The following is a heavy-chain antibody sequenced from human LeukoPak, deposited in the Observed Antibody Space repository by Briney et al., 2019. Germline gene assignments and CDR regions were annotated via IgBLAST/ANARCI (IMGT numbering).Heavy chain of an antibody. CDR3: ARAAVTTSRYFQH. V-gene: IGHV4-59*01. Sequence: SETLSLTCTVSGCTISNYYWSWIRQPPGKGLEWIGYIYNSGHTNYNPSPKSRVTISEDTYKNQLSLKMSSVTAADTAVYYCARAAVTTSRYFQHWGQGTLVTVSS. J-gene: IGHJ1*01. CDR1: GCTISNYY. CDR2: IYNSGHT. D-gene: IGHD4-17*01.